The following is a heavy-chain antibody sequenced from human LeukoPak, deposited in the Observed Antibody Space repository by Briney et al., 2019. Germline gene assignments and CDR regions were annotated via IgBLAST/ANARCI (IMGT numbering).Heavy chain of an antibody. J-gene: IGHJ3*02. D-gene: IGHD3-22*01. CDR3: ARDLYYDSSGYDPFDI. CDR2: IYTSGST. Sequence: SETLSLTCTGSGGSINSYYWSWIRQPAREGLEWIGRIYTSGSTNYNPSLKSRVTMSVDTSKNQFSLKLTSVTAADTAVYYCARDLYYDSSGYDPFDIWGQGTMVTVSS. CDR1: GGSINSYY. V-gene: IGHV4-4*07.